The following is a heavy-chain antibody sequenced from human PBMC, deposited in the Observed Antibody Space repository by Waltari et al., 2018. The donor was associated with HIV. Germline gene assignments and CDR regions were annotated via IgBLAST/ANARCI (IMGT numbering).Heavy chain of an antibody. Sequence: EVQLVQSGAEVKKPGESLKISCKGSGYSFTSYWIGRVSQMPGKGLEWMGIIYPGYSDTRYSPSFQGQVTISADKSISTAYLQWSSLKASDTAMYYCARQESIVGGTGWHPFDYWGQGTLVTVSS. J-gene: IGHJ4*02. CDR1: GYSFTSYW. CDR3: ARQESIVGGTGWHPFDY. V-gene: IGHV5-51*01. D-gene: IGHD1-26*01. CDR2: IYPGYSDT.